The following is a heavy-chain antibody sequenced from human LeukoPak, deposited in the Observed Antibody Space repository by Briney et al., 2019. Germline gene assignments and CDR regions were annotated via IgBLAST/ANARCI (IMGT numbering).Heavy chain of an antibody. Sequence: ASVKVSCKASGYTFTSYYMHGVRQAPGQGLEGMGIINPSGGSTSYAQKFQGRVTMTRDTSTSTVYMELSSLRSEDTAVYYCARDGGSSSLPNWFDPWGQGTLVTVSS. D-gene: IGHD6-6*01. J-gene: IGHJ5*02. CDR1: GYTFTSYY. CDR2: INPSGGST. V-gene: IGHV1-46*01. CDR3: ARDGGSSSLPNWFDP.